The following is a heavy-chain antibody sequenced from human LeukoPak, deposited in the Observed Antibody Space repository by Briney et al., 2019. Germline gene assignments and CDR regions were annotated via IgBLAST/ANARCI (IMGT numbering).Heavy chain of an antibody. Sequence: PGGSLRLSCAASGFTFSDYYMSWIRQAPGKGLEWVSYISSSGSTIYYADSVKGRFTISRGNAKNSLYLQMNSLRAEDTAVYYCARDPENYYGSGSYDYWGQGTLVTVSS. CDR1: GFTFSDYY. CDR2: ISSSGSTI. CDR3: ARDPENYYGSGSYDY. D-gene: IGHD3-10*01. V-gene: IGHV3-11*01. J-gene: IGHJ4*02.